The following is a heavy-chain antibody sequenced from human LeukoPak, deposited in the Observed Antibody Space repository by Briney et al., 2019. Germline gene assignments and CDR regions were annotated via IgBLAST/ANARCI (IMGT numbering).Heavy chain of an antibody. V-gene: IGHV1-2*02. CDR2: INPNSGGT. D-gene: IGHD3-10*01. CDR1: GYTFTGHY. CDR3: ARMWFGEFIAINCDY. J-gene: IGHJ4*02. Sequence: ASVKVSCKAAGYTFTGHYMNWVRLAPGQGLEWMGWINPNSGGTNYAQKFQGRVTMTRDTSISSAYMELSRLRSDDTAVYYCARMWFGEFIAINCDYWGQGTLVTVSS.